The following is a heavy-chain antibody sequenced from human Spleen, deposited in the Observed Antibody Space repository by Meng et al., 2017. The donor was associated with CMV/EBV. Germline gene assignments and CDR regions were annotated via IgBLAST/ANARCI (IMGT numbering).Heavy chain of an antibody. CDR2: INPKTGDT. J-gene: IGHJ4*02. Sequence: ASVKVSGKASGYTFTDYYVHWVRQDPGQGLEWMGWINPKTGDTIYAQKFQGRVTMTRDTSITTAYMELSSLTSDDAAVYYCAREGTGSTWFRVLKYWGQGALVTVSS. CDR3: AREGTGSTWFRVLKY. V-gene: IGHV1-2*02. D-gene: IGHD6-13*01. CDR1: GYTFTDYY.